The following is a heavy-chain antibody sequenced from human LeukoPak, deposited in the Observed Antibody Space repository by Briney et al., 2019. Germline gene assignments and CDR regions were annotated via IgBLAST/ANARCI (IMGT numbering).Heavy chain of an antibody. V-gene: IGHV3-23*01. D-gene: IGHD3-22*01. CDR2: ISGSGGST. J-gene: IGHJ4*02. CDR3: AKSMYYYDSSGYYPIFDY. Sequence: PGGSLRLSCAASGFTFSSYAMSWVRQAPGKGLEWVSAISGSGGSTYYADSVKGRFTISRDNSKNTLYLQMNSLRAEDTAVYYCAKSMYYYDSSGYYPIFDYWGQGTLVTVSS. CDR1: GFTFSSYA.